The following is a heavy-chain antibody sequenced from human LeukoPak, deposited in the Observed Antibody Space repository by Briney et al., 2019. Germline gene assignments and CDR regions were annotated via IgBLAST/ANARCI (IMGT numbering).Heavy chain of an antibody. V-gene: IGHV1-8*02. J-gene: IGHJ4*02. Sequence: ASVKVSCKASGYTFTSYDINWVRQATGQGLEWVGWINPNSGNTGYAQKVQGRFTITRDKSKSTVYMELSSLRSEDTAVYYCARGYAHDGSGQLGDYWGQGTLVTVSS. CDR3: ARGYAHDGSGQLGDY. CDR1: GYTFTSYD. D-gene: IGHD3-10*01. CDR2: INPNSGNT.